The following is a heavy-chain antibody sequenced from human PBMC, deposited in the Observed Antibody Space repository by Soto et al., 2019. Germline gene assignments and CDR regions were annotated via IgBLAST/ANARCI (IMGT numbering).Heavy chain of an antibody. V-gene: IGHV3-13*01. CDR1: GFTFSKYD. Sequence: GGSLRLSCAASGFTFSKYDMHWVRQATGKGLEWVSAIGTAGDTYYPGSVKGRFTISRDNAKNSLYLQMNSLRAGDTAVYYCARVGGVFTSVVSFMDVWGKGTTVTVSS. D-gene: IGHD1-26*01. J-gene: IGHJ6*03. CDR2: IGTAGDT. CDR3: ARVGGVFTSVVSFMDV.